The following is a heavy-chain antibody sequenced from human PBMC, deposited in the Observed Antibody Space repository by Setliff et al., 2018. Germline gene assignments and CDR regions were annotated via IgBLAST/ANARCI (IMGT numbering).Heavy chain of an antibody. CDR2: IDPHGSEK. CDR1: GFSYSNCW. CDR3: FGAGTCSY. V-gene: IGHV3-7*01. Sequence: LRLSCTASGFSYSNCWVSWVRQAPGKGLEWLASIDPHGSEKYYADSVKGRFTISRDNAKNSLSLQMNNLRTEDTAVYYCFGAGTCSYWGQGTLVTVSS. D-gene: IGHD3-10*01. J-gene: IGHJ4*02.